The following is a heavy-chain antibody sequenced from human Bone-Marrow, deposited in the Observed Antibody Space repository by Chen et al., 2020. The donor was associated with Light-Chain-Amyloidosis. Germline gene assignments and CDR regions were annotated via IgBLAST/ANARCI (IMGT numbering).Heavy chain of an antibody. D-gene: IGHD5-12*01. CDR1: GYTFPNYW. V-gene: IGHV5-51*01. CDR2: IYPDDSDA. J-gene: IGHJ4*02. Sequence: EVQLEQSGPEVKKPGESLKISCKGSGYTFPNYWIGWVRQMPGKGLEWMGVIYPDDSDASYSPSFEGQVTISADKSITTAYLQWRSLKASDTAMYYCARRRDGYNFDSWGQGTLVTVSS. CDR3: ARRRDGYNFDS.